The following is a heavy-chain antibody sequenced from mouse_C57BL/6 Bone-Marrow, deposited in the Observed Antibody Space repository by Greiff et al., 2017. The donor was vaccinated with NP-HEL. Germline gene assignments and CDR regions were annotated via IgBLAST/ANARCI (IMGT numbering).Heavy chain of an antibody. CDR2: IYPRSGNT. V-gene: IGHV1-81*01. D-gene: IGHD1-2*01. J-gene: IGHJ4*01. Sequence: QVQLKQSGAELARPGASVKLSCKASGYTFTSYGISWVKQRTGQGLEWIGEIYPRSGNTYYNEKFKGKATLTADKSSSTAYMELRSLTSEDSAVYFCARRGVTTAYAMDYWGQGTSVTVSS. CDR3: ARRGVTTAYAMDY. CDR1: GYTFTSYG.